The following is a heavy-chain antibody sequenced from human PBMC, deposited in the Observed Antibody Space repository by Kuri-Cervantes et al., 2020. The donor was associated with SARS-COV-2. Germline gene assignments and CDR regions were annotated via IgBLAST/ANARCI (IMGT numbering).Heavy chain of an antibody. J-gene: IGHJ6*04. CDR2: IYYSGST. Sequence: ESLKISCTVSGGSISSSSYYWGWIRQPPGKGLEWIGSIYYSGSTYCNPSLKSRVTISVDTSKDQFSLKLSSVTAADTAVYYCARTSYYDFWSGYYPLGVWGKGTTVTVSS. CDR1: GGSISSSSYY. CDR3: ARTSYYDFWSGYYPLGV. V-gene: IGHV4-39*01. D-gene: IGHD3-3*01.